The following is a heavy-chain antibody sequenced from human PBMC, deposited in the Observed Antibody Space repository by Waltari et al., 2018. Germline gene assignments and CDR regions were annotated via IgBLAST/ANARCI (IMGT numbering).Heavy chain of an antibody. D-gene: IGHD6-13*01. Sequence: QVQLQQWGAGLLKPSETLSLTCAVYGGSFSGYYWSWIRQPPGKGLEWIGEINHSGSTTYIPSLKSRVTISVDTSKNHFSLKLSSVTAADTAVYYCARDRRGSSSWYTLPHYYMDVWGKGTTVTVSS. V-gene: IGHV4-34*01. J-gene: IGHJ6*03. CDR2: INHSGST. CDR1: GGSFSGYY. CDR3: ARDRRGSSSWYTLPHYYMDV.